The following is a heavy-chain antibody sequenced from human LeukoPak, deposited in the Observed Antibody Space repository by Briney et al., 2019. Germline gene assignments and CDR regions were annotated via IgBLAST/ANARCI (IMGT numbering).Heavy chain of an antibody. CDR2: ISAYNGNT. CDR3: ARGVFGWDNWNYLRGSSGYYNDY. D-gene: IGHD3-22*01. V-gene: IGHV1-18*01. J-gene: IGHJ4*02. CDR1: GYTFTSYG. Sequence: ASVKVSCKAPGYTFTSYGISWVRQAPGQGLEWMGWISAYNGNTNYAQKLQGRVTMTTDTSTSTAYMELRSLRSDDTAVYYCARGVFGWDNWNYLRGSSGYYNDYWGQGTLVTVSS.